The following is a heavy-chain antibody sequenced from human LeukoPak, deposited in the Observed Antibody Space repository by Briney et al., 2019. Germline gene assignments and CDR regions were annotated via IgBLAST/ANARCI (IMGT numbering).Heavy chain of an antibody. CDR1: GFSLSSHW. V-gene: IGHV3-7*03. Sequence: GSLRLSCAASGFSLSSHWMTWVRQVPGRGPEWVANVNRDGSETYYLDSVKGRFTISKDNAKNSLYLQMNSLRAEDTALYHCARNNGMDVWGQGTTVIVSS. CDR2: VNRDGSET. CDR3: ARNNGMDV. J-gene: IGHJ6*02.